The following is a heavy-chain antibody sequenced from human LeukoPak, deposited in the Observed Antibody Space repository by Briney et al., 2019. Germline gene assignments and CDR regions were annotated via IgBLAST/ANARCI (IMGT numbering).Heavy chain of an antibody. CDR1: GFTFSSYA. CDR3: AKSIFSVSYSGALYYFDY. V-gene: IGHV3-23*01. CDR2: ISGSGGST. Sequence: PGGSLRLSCAASGFTFSSYAMSWVRQAPGKGLEWVSAISGSGGSTYYADSVKGRFTISRDNSKNTLYLQMNSLRAEDTAVYYCAKSIFSVSYSGALYYFDYWGQGTLVTVSS. D-gene: IGHD5/OR15-5a*01. J-gene: IGHJ4*02.